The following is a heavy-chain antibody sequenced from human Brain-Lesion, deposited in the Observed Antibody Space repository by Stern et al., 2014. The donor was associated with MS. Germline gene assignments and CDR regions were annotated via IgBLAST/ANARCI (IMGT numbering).Heavy chain of an antibody. CDR2: INPNSGGT. V-gene: IGHV1-2*04. Sequence: QPLESGAEVKKPGASVRVSCAASGNRFTHFYIHWVRQAPGQGLEWMGWINPNSGGTKFAQKFQGWVTITRDTSMTTAYMEVTSLTSDDTAVYYCARGGRYYADYWGQGTLVTVSS. J-gene: IGHJ4*02. CDR1: GNRFTHFY. CDR3: ARGGRYYADY. D-gene: IGHD2-2*01.